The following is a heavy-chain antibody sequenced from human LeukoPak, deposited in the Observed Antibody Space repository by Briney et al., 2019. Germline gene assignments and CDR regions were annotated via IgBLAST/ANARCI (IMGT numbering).Heavy chain of an antibody. V-gene: IGHV4-34*01. CDR3: ARVAGYCSSTSCYDFDY. J-gene: IGHJ4*02. CDR1: GGSFSAYS. CDR2: INHSGST. D-gene: IGHD2-2*01. Sequence: SETLSLTCAVFGGSFSAYSWNWIRQPPGKGLEWIGEINHSGSTNYNPSLKSRVTISVDTSKNQFSLKLSSVTAADTAVYYCARVAGYCSSTSCYDFDYWGQGTLVTVSS.